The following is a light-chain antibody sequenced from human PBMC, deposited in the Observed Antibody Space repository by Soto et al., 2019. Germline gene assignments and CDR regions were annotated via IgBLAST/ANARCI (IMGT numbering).Light chain of an antibody. V-gene: IGLV2-23*01. CDR3: CSYAGNRIVI. CDR2: ENI. J-gene: IGLJ2*01. Sequence: QTALTQPASVSGSPGQSITISCIGTSSDVGAYDLVSWYQQHPGTAPRLIIYENIRRPSTISSRFSGSKSGNTASLTISGLRAEDEANYHCCSYAGNRIVIFGGGTKVTVL. CDR1: SSDVGAYDL.